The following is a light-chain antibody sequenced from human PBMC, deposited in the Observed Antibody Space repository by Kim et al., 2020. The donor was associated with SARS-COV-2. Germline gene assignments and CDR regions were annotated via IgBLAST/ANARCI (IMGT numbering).Light chain of an antibody. CDR2: WAS. CDR1: QIVLYSSNNKNF. J-gene: IGKJ1*01. CDR3: QQYYSSPWT. Sequence: TTINCKSSQIVLYSSNNKNFLAWYQHKQGQPPRLLIDWASTRESGVPDRFSGSGSATEFTLTNSSLQAEDVAVYYCQQYYSSPWTFGQGTKVDIK. V-gene: IGKV4-1*01.